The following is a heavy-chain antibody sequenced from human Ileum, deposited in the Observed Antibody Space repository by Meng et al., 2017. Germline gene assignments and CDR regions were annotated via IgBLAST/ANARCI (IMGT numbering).Heavy chain of an antibody. CDR3: ARRAHYGDPPR. CDR2: IYYGGST. CDR1: SGSFTNSNYY. Sequence: QLRLQESGPGLVKTPETLSPTCSVSSGSFTNSNYYWVWIRRPPGKGLEWIGSIYYGGSTYYNPSLKSRVTISVDTSTNQFSLKLISVTAADTAVYYCARRAHYGDPPRWGQGTLVTVSS. J-gene: IGHJ4*02. V-gene: IGHV4-39*01. D-gene: IGHD4-17*01.